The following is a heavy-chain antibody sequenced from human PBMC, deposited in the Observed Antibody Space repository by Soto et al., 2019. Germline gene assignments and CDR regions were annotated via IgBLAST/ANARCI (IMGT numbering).Heavy chain of an antibody. V-gene: IGHV3-33*06. CDR2: IWFDGGNK. CDR1: GFTFSNYG. D-gene: IGHD1-26*01. Sequence: PGGSLRLSCAASGFTFSNYGMHWVRQAPGKGLEWVAVIWFDGGNKNYADSVKGRFTISRDNSKNTLYLHMNSLRAEDTAVYYCAKMYSGSSPLQYWGQGTLVTVSS. J-gene: IGHJ4*02. CDR3: AKMYSGSSPLQY.